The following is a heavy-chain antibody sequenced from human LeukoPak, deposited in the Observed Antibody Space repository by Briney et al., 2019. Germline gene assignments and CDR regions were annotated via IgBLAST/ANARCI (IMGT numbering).Heavy chain of an antibody. Sequence: PGGSLRLSCTGSAFTVSGNYISWVRQAPGKGLEWVSVIYMAGSTYYDEAVRGRFIVSRDDSKNTVYLQMNSLRVDDTAMYFCARNQDILTSYYGAFDIWGQGTTVTVSS. CDR3: ARNQDILTSYYGAFDI. CDR2: IYMAGST. J-gene: IGHJ3*02. CDR1: AFTVSGNY. D-gene: IGHD3-9*01. V-gene: IGHV3-53*01.